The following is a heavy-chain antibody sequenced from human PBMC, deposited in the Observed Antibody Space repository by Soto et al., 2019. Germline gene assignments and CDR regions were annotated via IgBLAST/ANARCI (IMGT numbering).Heavy chain of an antibody. CDR2: VYYSGSS. V-gene: IGHV4-31*02. CDR1: GDSISCGASF. D-gene: IGHD2-2*01. Sequence: PSETLSLTCTVSGDSISCGASFWSWIGQPPGKGLEWIANVYYSGSSYYNPSLKSRLTISVDTTKNQFSLQLKSMTAADTAVYYCAKLSCTSSTCYFPGWFDPWGQGTLVTVSS. CDR3: AKLSCTSSTCYFPGWFDP. J-gene: IGHJ5*02.